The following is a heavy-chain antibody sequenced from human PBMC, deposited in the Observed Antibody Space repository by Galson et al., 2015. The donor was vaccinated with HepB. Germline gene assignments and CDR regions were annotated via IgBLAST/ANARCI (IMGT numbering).Heavy chain of an antibody. D-gene: IGHD3-3*01. CDR2: INAGNGNT. CDR1: GYTFTSYA. J-gene: IGHJ5*02. CDR3: ARDPTTIFGVVIMGWFDP. V-gene: IGHV1-3*01. Sequence: SVKVSCKASGYTFTSYAMHWVRQAPGQRLEWMGWINAGNGNTKYSQKFQGRVTITRDTSASTAYMELSSLRSEDTAVYYCARDPTTIFGVVIMGWFDPWGQGTLVTVSS.